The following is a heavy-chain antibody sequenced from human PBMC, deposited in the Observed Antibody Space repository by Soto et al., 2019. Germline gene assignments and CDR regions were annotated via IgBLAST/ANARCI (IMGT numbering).Heavy chain of an antibody. CDR3: ARNPGIAVAGTPVLYYYYGMDV. Sequence: ASVKVSCKASGYTFTSYYMHWVRQAPGQGLEWMGIINPSGGSTSYAQKFQGRVTMTRDTSRSTVYMELSSLRSEDTAVYYCARNPGIAVAGTPVLYYYYGMDVWGQGTTVTVSS. V-gene: IGHV1-46*01. CDR1: GYTFTSYY. CDR2: INPSGGST. D-gene: IGHD6-19*01. J-gene: IGHJ6*02.